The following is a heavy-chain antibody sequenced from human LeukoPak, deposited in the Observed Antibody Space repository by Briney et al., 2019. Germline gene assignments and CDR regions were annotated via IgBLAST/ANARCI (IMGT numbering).Heavy chain of an antibody. CDR2: IYTSGST. Sequence: SETLSLTCTVSGGFISNYYWSWIRQPAGKGLEWIGRIYTSGSTNYNPSLKSRVTMSVDTSKNQFSLKLSSVTAADTAVYYCARVFRWSRAFDIWGQGTMVTVSS. J-gene: IGHJ3*02. D-gene: IGHD4-23*01. V-gene: IGHV4-4*07. CDR3: ARVFRWSRAFDI. CDR1: GGFISNYY.